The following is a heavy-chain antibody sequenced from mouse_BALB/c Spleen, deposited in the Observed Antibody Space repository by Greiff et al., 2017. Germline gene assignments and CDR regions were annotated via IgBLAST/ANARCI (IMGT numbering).Heavy chain of an antibody. CDR3: ARGPSAWFAY. J-gene: IGHJ3*01. V-gene: IGHV1-12*01. CDR1: GYTFTSYN. CDR2: IYPGNGDT. Sequence: QVQLKQPGAELVKPGASVKMSCKASGYTFTSYNMHWVKQTPGQGLEWIGAIYPGNGDTSYNQKFKGKATLTADKSSSTAYMQLSSLTSEDSAVYYCARGPSAWFAYWGQGTLVTVSA.